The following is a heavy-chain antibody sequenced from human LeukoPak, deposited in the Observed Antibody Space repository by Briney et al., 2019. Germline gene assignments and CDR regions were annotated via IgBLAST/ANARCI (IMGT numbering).Heavy chain of an antibody. D-gene: IGHD6-19*01. Sequence: KPSETLSLTCTVSGGSISSSSYYWGWIRQPPGKGLEWIGSIYYSGSTYYNPSLKSRVTISVDTSKNQLSLKLSSVTAADTAVYYCARHPPGAVAGTPFDYWGQGTLVTVSS. CDR2: IYYSGST. J-gene: IGHJ4*02. CDR3: ARHPPGAVAGTPFDY. CDR1: GGSISSSSYY. V-gene: IGHV4-39*01.